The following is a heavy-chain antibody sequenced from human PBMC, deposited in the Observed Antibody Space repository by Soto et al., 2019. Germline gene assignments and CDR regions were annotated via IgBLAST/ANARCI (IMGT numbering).Heavy chain of an antibody. CDR2: ISAYNGNT. CDR3: ARDPSSSGWYYYYYGMDV. Sequence: ASVKVSCKASGYTFTSYGISWVRQAPGQGLEWMGWISAYNGNTNYAQKLQGRVTMTTDTSTSTAYMGLRSLRSDDTAVYYCARDPSSSGWYYYYYGMDVWGQGTTVTVSS. D-gene: IGHD6-19*01. J-gene: IGHJ6*02. V-gene: IGHV1-18*04. CDR1: GYTFTSYG.